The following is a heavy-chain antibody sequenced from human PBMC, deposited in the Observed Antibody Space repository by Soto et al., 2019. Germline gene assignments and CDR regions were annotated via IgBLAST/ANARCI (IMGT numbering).Heavy chain of an antibody. CDR2: IIPFFGTP. CDR3: AREVVTETTLGYFDF. Sequence: QVHLVQSGAEVKKSGSSVRVSCTASGGTFTNDAISWVRQAPGQGLEWLGRIIPFFGTPDYSQSFQGRLTITSDESTGTDYMDLRSLRSDDTSVYYCAREVVTETTLGYFDFWGQGTLVTVSS. CDR1: GGTFTNDA. V-gene: IGHV1-69*01. J-gene: IGHJ4*02. D-gene: IGHD2-21*02.